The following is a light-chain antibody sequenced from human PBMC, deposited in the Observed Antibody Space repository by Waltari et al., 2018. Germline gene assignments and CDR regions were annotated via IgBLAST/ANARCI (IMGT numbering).Light chain of an antibody. Sequence: QSVLTQPPSAPGTPGQTATISCSGTNSNIVRNSASWYQQLPGTAPKLLIYRNNQRPSGVPDRFSGSKSGTSASLAISGLRSEDEADYYCAAWDDSLSVSYVFGSGTKVTV. V-gene: IGLV1-47*01. CDR2: RNN. J-gene: IGLJ1*01. CDR3: AAWDDSLSVSYV. CDR1: NSNIVRNS.